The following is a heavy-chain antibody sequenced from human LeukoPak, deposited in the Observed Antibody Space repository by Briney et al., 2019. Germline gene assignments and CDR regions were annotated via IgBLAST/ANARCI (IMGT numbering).Heavy chain of an antibody. V-gene: IGHV3-23*01. D-gene: IGHD5-12*01. J-gene: IGHJ4*02. CDR1: GFTFSSYA. CDR3: AKGGGYEPYYFDY. CDR2: ISGSGGST. Sequence: TGGSLRLSCAASGFTFSSYAMSWVRQAPGKGLEWVSAISGSGGSTYYADSVKGRFTFSRDNSKNTLYLQMNSLRAEDTAVYYCAKGGGYEPYYFDYWGQGTLVTVSS.